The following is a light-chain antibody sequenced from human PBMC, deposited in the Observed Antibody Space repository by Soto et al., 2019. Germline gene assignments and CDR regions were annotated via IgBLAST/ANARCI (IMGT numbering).Light chain of an antibody. CDR3: QTWGTGIQVL. V-gene: IGLV4-69*01. CDR2: VNIDGTH. J-gene: IGLJ2*01. CDR1: SGHSSYT. Sequence: QPVLTQSPSASASLGASVKLTCTLSSGHSSYTIAWHQQQPERGPRYLMKVNIDGTHSRGDGIPDRFSGSSSGAERYLIISSLQSEDEADYYCQTWGTGIQVLFGGGTKVTVL.